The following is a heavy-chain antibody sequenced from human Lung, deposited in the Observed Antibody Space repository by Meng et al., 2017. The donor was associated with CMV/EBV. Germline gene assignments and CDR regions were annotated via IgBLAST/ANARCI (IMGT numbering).Heavy chain of an antibody. Sequence: GGSLRLXFVFSGFNFNNYWMNWVRQAPGKGLEWVANINEDGSETYYLDSVKGRFTISRDNAKNSLFLQMNSLRADDTAVYYCARDPRGDGGVTFDYWGQGXVVTVSS. CDR3: ARDPRGDGGVTFDY. J-gene: IGHJ4*02. D-gene: IGHD5-24*01. CDR2: INEDGSET. V-gene: IGHV3-7*01. CDR1: GFNFNNYW.